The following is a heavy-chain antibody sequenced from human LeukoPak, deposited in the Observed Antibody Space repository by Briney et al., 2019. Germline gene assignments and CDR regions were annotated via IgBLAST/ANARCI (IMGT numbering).Heavy chain of an antibody. CDR1: GGSISSGGYY. V-gene: IGHV4-31*03. CDR2: IYYSGST. Sequence: PSETLSLTCTVSGGSISSGGYYWSWIRQHPGKGLEWIGYIYYSGSTYYNPSLKSRVTISVDTSKNQFSLKLSSVTAADTAVYYCARITNSGLYYFDYWGQGTLVTVSS. J-gene: IGHJ4*02. CDR3: ARITNSGLYYFDY. D-gene: IGHD5-12*01.